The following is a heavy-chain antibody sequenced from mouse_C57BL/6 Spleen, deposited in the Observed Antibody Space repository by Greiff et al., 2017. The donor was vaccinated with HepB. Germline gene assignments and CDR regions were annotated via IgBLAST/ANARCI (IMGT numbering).Heavy chain of an antibody. Sequence: QVQLQQPGAELVKPGASVKMSCKASGYTFTSYWITWVKQRPGQGLEWIGDIYPGSGSTNYNEKFKSKATLTVDTSSSTAYMQLSSLTSEDAAVYYCARTGWLLRRSAMDYWGQGTSVTVSS. CDR2: IYPGSGST. D-gene: IGHD2-3*01. CDR1: GYTFTSYW. J-gene: IGHJ4*01. V-gene: IGHV1-55*01. CDR3: ARTGWLLRRSAMDY.